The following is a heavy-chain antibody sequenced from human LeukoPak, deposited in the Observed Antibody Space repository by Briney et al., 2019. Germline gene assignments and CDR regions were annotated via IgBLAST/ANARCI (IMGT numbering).Heavy chain of an antibody. CDR3: ARGRITGTDFDY. V-gene: IGHV3-33*01. CDR1: GFTFSSYG. CDR2: IWYDGSNK. J-gene: IGHJ4*02. D-gene: IGHD1-7*01. Sequence: PGRSLRLSCAASGFTFSSYGMHWVRQAPGKGVEWVAVIWYDGSNKYYADSVKGRFTISRDNSKNTLYLQMNSLRAEDTAVYYCARGRITGTDFDYWGQGTLVTVSS.